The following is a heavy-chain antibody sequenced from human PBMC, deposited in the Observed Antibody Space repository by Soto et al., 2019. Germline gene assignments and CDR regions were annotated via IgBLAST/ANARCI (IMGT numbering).Heavy chain of an antibody. CDR3: ARVGYQSNSAPYYDYYGMDV. CDR1: GGTFSSYA. V-gene: IGHV1-69*01. D-gene: IGHD4-4*01. Sequence: QVQLVQSGAEVKKPGSSVKVSCKASGGTFSSYAISWVRQAPGQGLEWMGGIIPIFGTANYAQKFQGRVTITADESTSTAYMELSSLRSEDTAVYYCARVGYQSNSAPYYDYYGMDVWGQGTTVTVSS. CDR2: IIPIFGTA. J-gene: IGHJ6*02.